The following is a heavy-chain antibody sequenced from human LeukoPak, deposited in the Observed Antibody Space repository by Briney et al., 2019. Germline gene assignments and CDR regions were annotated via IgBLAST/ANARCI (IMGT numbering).Heavy chain of an antibody. V-gene: IGHV3-21*01. CDR3: ARDYPYYYYGMDV. Sequence: GGSLRLSCAASGFIFSDYSMNWVRQAPGKGLEWVSSISSSSSYIYYADSVKGRFTISRDNAKNSLYLQMNSLRAEDTAVYYCARDYPYYYYGMDVWGQGTTVTVSS. J-gene: IGHJ6*02. CDR1: GFIFSDYS. D-gene: IGHD3-16*02. CDR2: ISSSSSYI.